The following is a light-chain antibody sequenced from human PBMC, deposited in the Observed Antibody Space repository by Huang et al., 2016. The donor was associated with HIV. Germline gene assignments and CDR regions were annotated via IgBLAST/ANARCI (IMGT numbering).Light chain of an antibody. Sequence: DIQMTQSPSSLSASVGDRVIITCRASQSISRNLNWYQQQPGKAPNLLIYAASSLQSGVPSRFSGSGSGTDFTLTIRSLQPEDFATYYCQQSYSNTFTFGAGTKVDVK. CDR1: QSISRN. J-gene: IGKJ3*01. CDR2: AAS. CDR3: QQSYSNTFT. V-gene: IGKV1-39*01.